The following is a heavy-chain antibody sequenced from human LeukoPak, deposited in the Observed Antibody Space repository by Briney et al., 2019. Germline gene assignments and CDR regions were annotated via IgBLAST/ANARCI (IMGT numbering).Heavy chain of an antibody. D-gene: IGHD4-17*01. CDR3: ARSYDYGDSFDC. J-gene: IGHJ4*02. V-gene: IGHV1-46*01. CDR1: GYTFTSYY. CDR2: INPSGGST. Sequence: ASVKVSCKTSGYTFTSYYIHWVRQAPGQGLEWMGTINPSGGSTSYAQRFQGGVAMTRDTSTSTVYMELSSLRSDDTAIYYCARSYDYGDSFDCWGQGTLVTVSS.